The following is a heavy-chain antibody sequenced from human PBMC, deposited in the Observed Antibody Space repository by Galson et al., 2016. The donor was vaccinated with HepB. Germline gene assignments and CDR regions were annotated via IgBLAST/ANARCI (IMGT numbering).Heavy chain of an antibody. V-gene: IGHV3-15*01. D-gene: IGHD3-22*01. CDR1: GFTVTNAW. J-gene: IGHJ4*02. CDR3: TRAERETNYFENGGYASDY. Sequence: LRLSCAASGFTVTNAWMTWVRQAPGKGLEWVGRIKSRTDGGTADYAAPVKGRFIISRDDSKNTLYLQMNSLKIEDTAVYYCTRAERETNYFENGGYASDYWGRGTRVTVSS. CDR2: IKSRTDGGTA.